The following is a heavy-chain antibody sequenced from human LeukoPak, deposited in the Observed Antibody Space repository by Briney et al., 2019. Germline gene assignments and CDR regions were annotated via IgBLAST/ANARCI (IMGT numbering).Heavy chain of an antibody. Sequence: GGSLRLSCAASGFTFSTYEMNWVRQAPGKGLEWIAFICGSGSTIYYADSVKGRFTISRDNAKNSLYLQRNSLRAGETAIYYCARDPRGDVAASGHYGMDVWGQGTTVTVS. J-gene: IGHJ6*02. CDR2: ICGSGSTI. V-gene: IGHV3-48*03. CDR1: GFTFSTYE. D-gene: IGHD6-13*01. CDR3: ARDPRGDVAASGHYGMDV.